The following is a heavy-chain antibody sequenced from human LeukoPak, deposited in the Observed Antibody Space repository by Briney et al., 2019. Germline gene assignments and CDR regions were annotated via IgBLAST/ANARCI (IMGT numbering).Heavy chain of an antibody. V-gene: IGHV1-69*13. Sequence: ASVKVSCKASGGTFSSYAISWVRQAPGQGLEWMGGIIPIFGTANYAQKFQGRVTITADESTSAAYMELSSLRSEDTAVYYCARDGYDSSGYYDYWGQGTLVTVSS. CDR1: GGTFSSYA. D-gene: IGHD3-22*01. CDR3: ARDGYDSSGYYDY. J-gene: IGHJ4*02. CDR2: IIPIFGTA.